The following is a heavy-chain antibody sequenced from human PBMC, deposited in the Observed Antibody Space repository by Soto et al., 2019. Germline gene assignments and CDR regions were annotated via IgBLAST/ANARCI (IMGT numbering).Heavy chain of an antibody. CDR2: IIPILGIA. J-gene: IGHJ3*02. D-gene: IGHD2-15*01. CDR1: GGTFSSYT. CDR3: GRDRPGDIVVVVAANDAFDI. Sequence: SVKVSCKASGGTFSSYTISWVRQAPGQGLEWMGRIIPILGIANYAQKFQGRVTITADKSTSTAYMELSSLRSEDTAVYYCGRDRPGDIVVVVAANDAFDIWGQGTMVTVSS. V-gene: IGHV1-69*04.